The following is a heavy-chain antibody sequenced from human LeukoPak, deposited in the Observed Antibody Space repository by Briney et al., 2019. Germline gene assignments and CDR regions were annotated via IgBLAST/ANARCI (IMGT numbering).Heavy chain of an antibody. V-gene: IGHV4-34*01. CDR2: INHSGST. J-gene: IGHJ4*02. CDR3: AREAVAGTQELLY. D-gene: IGHD6-19*01. CDR1: GGSFSGYY. Sequence: SETLSLTCAVYGGSFSGYYWSWIRQPPGKGLEWIGEINHSGSTNYNPSLKSRVTISVDTSKNQFSLKLSSVTAADTAVYYCAREAVAGTQELLYWGQGTLVTVSS.